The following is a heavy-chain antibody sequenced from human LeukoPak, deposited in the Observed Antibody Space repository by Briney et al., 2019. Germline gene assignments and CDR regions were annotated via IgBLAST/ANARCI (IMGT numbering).Heavy chain of an antibody. J-gene: IGHJ3*02. V-gene: IGHV4-38-2*01. CDR2: VYHSGST. CDR3: ARSYFSVGAFDN. Sequence: MSSETLSLTCGVSGYSIRTGYYWGWVRQPPGKDLEWIGSVYHSGSTYYNPSLKSRVNILVDTSKNQFSLSLTSVTAADTAVYYCARSYFSVGAFDNWGQGTMVTVSS. CDR1: GYSIRTGYY. D-gene: IGHD2/OR15-2a*01.